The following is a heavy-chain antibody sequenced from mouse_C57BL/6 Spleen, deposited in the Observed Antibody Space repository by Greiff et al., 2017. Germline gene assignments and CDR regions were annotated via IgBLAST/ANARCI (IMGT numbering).Heavy chain of an antibody. CDR1: GFTFSSYT. V-gene: IGHV5-9*01. J-gene: IGHJ3*01. CDR3: AGLYGCGSWFAY. CDR2: ISGGGGNT. D-gene: IGHD2-2*01. Sequence: DVKLVESGGGLVKPGGSLKLSCAASGFTFSSYTMSWVRQTPEKRLEWVATISGGGGNTYYADSVKGRFTISRDNAKNTLYLQMSSLTSEDTALYYCAGLYGCGSWFAYWGQGTLVTVSA.